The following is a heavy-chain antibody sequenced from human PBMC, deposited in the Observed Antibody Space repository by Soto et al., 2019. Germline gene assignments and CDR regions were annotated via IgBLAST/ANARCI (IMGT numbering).Heavy chain of an antibody. V-gene: IGHV1-46*01. Sequence: GASVKVSCKASGYTFTSYYMHWVRQAPGQGLEWMGIINPSGGSTSYAQKFQGRVTMTRDTSTSTVYMKLSSLRSEDTAVYYCAREWNTALSDVSIYGMDVWGQGTTVTVSS. CDR1: GYTFTSYY. J-gene: IGHJ6*02. CDR2: INPSGGST. CDR3: AREWNTALSDVSIYGMDV. D-gene: IGHD5-18*01.